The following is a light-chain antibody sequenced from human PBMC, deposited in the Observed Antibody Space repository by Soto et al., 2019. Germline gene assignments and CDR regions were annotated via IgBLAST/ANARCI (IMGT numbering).Light chain of an antibody. Sequence: QSVLTQPPSVSGAPGQRVTIYCTGTSSNIGAGYPVHWYQQLPGTAPKLLIFGNMNRPSGVPDRFSGSRSGLAITGLQAEDEADYYCQSYDSSRSAYVFGAGTKVTVL. CDR2: GNM. CDR3: QSYDSSRSAYV. CDR1: SSNIGAGYP. J-gene: IGLJ1*01. V-gene: IGLV1-40*01.